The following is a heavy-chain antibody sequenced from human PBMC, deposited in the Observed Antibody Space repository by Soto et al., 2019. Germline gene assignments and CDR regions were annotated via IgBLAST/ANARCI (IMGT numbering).Heavy chain of an antibody. Sequence: EVQLVESGGDLVQPGGSLRLSCAASGFTFNRHWMTWVRQAPGKGLEWVANIKADGIDKYYVDSVRGRFTISRDNAKNSLYLQMDRLRAEDTAVYYCARRLGNCPSSFCRGLDYWGQGTLVTVSS. V-gene: IGHV3-7*05. J-gene: IGHJ4*02. CDR2: IKADGIDK. CDR3: ARRLGNCPSSFCRGLDY. CDR1: GFTFNRHW. D-gene: IGHD2-2*01.